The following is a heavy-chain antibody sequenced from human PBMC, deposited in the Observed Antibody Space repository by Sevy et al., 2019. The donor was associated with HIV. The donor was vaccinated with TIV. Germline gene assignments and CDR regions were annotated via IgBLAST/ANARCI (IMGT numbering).Heavy chain of an antibody. CDR3: ARLYSSSSGRGLDN. D-gene: IGHD6-6*01. J-gene: IGHJ4*02. CDR2: KKEDGSGR. Sequence: GGSLRLACAASGFTFGSYWMTWVRRAPGKGLEWVANKKEDGSGRVYVDSVRGRFTVSRDNAKKTLYLQMNNLRGEDTALYYCARLYSSSSGRGLDNWGQGALVTVSS. V-gene: IGHV3-7*01. CDR1: GFTFGSYW.